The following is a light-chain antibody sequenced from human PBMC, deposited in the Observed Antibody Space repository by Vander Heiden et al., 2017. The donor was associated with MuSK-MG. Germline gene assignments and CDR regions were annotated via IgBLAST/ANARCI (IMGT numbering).Light chain of an antibody. V-gene: IGKV1-39*01. Sequence: DIQMTQSPSSLSASVGDRVTITCRASQNIYNYLNWYQQKPGKAPNLLIYAASSLQSGVPSNFSGSGSGTVFTLTISSLQPEDFATYYCQQSYINPVTFGQGTKLXIK. J-gene: IGKJ2*01. CDR2: AAS. CDR3: QQSYINPVT. CDR1: QNIYNY.